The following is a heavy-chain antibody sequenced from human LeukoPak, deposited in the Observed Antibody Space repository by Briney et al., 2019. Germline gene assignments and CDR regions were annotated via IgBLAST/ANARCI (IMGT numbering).Heavy chain of an antibody. V-gene: IGHV4-59*01. D-gene: IGHD1-7*01. CDR3: ARGGWELFDY. J-gene: IGHJ4*02. CDR2: IYYSGST. Sequence: PSETLSPTCTVSGGSISSYYWSWIRQPPGKGLEWIGYIYYSGSTNYNPSHKSRVTISVDTSKNQFSLKLNSVTAADTAVYYCARGGWELFDYWGQGTLVTVSS. CDR1: GGSISSYY.